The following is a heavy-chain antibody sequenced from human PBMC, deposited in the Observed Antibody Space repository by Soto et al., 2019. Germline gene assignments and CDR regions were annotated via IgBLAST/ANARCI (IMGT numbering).Heavy chain of an antibody. CDR2: IYYSGST. CDR3: ARLEITNKWYFDL. CDR1: GGSISSSSYY. D-gene: IGHD3-3*01. Sequence: SETLSLTCTVSGGSISSSSYYWGWIRQPPGKGLEWIGSIYYSGSTYYNPSLKSRVTISVDTSKNQFSLKLSSVTAADTAVYYCARLEITNKWYFDLWGRGTLVTVSS. J-gene: IGHJ2*01. V-gene: IGHV4-39*01.